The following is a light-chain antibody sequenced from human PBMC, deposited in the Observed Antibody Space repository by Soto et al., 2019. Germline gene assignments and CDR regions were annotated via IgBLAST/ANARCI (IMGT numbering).Light chain of an antibody. J-gene: IGKJ5*01. CDR2: DAS. CDR3: QQRTYSIT. Sequence: ESVLTLSKGTLSFSPGERATLSCRASQSVSSSYLAWYQQKPGQAPRLLIYDASHRATGIPVRFSGSGSGTDFTLTISSLEPEDFAVYYCQQRTYSITFGQGTRLEIK. CDR1: QSVSSSY. V-gene: IGKV3D-20*02.